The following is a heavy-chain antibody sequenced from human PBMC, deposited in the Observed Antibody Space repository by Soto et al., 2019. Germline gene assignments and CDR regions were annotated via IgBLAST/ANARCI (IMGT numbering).Heavy chain of an antibody. J-gene: IGHJ3*02. D-gene: IGHD2-21*01. CDR2: IIPMLGVR. CDR3: TIGSWSGEVFDI. CDR1: GGTFSTYS. V-gene: IGHV1-69*02. Sequence: QVQLVQSGAEVKKPGSSVKVSCKDSGGTFSTYSMFWVRQAPGQGLEWMGRIIPMLGVRNYAQRFQDRVTXXAXXSTATVHMELSSLRSEDTALYYCTIGSWSGEVFDIWDQGTMVTVSS.